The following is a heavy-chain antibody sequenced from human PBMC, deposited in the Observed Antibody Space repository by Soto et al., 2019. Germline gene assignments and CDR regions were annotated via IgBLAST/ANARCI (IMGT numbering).Heavy chain of an antibody. Sequence: EVQLLESGGGLVQPGGSLRLSCAASGFTFSSYAMSWVRQAPGKGLEWVSAISGSGGSTYYADSVKGRFNISRDNSKDTLYLQMNSLRAEDTVVYYCAKDSVAGELSVVAGTKWYFDLLCRGTLVTVSS. CDR1: GFTFSSYA. D-gene: IGHD6-19*01. CDR2: ISGSGGST. V-gene: IGHV3-23*01. CDR3: AKDSVAGELSVVAGTKWYFDL. J-gene: IGHJ2*01.